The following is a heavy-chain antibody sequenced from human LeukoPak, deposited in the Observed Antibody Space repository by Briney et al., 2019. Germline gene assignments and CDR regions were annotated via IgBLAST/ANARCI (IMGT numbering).Heavy chain of an antibody. Sequence: GGSLRLSCAASGFTFSSYSMNWVRQAPGKGLEWVAVISYDGSNKYYADSVKGRFTISRDNSKNTLYLQMNSLRAEDTAVYYCATEVAGNPLVAFDIWGQGTMVTVSS. CDR3: ATEVAGNPLVAFDI. CDR2: ISYDGSNK. CDR1: GFTFSSYS. V-gene: IGHV3-30*03. D-gene: IGHD5-12*01. J-gene: IGHJ3*02.